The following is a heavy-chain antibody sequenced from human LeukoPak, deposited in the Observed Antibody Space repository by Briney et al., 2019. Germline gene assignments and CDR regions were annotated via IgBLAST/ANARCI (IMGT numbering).Heavy chain of an antibody. J-gene: IGHJ4*02. Sequence: GGSLRLSCAASGFTVGSNYMSWVRQAPGKGLEWVSVIYSGGSTYYADSVKGRFTISRDSSKNTLYLQMNSLRAEDTAVYYCASNVDTAMVSGEWWGQGTLVTVSS. CDR3: ASNVDTAMVSGEW. V-gene: IGHV3-66*01. CDR2: IYSGGST. CDR1: GFTVGSNY. D-gene: IGHD5-18*01.